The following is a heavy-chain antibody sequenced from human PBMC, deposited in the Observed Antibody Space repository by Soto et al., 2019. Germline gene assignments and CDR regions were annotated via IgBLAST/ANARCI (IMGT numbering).Heavy chain of an antibody. CDR2: IYPGDSDT. D-gene: IGHD2-15*01. J-gene: IGHJ3*02. CDR3: ARAEIVVVVGRRSNDAFDI. CDR1: GYSFTSYW. V-gene: IGHV5-51*01. Sequence: GESLKISCKGSGYSFTSYWIGWVRQMPGKGLEWMGIIYPGDSDTRYSPSFQGQVTISADKSISTAYLQWSSLKASDTAMYYCARAEIVVVVGRRSNDAFDIWGQGTMVTVSS.